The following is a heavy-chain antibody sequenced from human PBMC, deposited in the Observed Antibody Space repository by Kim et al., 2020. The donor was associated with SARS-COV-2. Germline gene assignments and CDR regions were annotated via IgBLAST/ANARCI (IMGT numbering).Heavy chain of an antibody. J-gene: IGHJ4*02. CDR1: GYSFTSYW. CDR2: IYPGDSDT. D-gene: IGHD3-9*01. CDR3: ARHPRGDYDILTGYELYY. Sequence: GESLKISCKGSGYSFTSYWIGWVRQMPGKGLEWMGIIYPGDSDTRYSPSFQGQVTISADKSISTAYLQWSSLKASDTAMYYCARHPRGDYDILTGYELYYWGQGTLVTVSS. V-gene: IGHV5-51*01.